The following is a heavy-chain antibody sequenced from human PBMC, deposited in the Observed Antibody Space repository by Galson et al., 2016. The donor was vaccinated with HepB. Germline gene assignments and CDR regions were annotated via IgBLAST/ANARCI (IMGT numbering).Heavy chain of an antibody. CDR1: GGSFTDYY. Sequence: SETLSLTCAVYGGSFTDYYWSWIRQPPGKGLEWIGEINHSGRAKCNPSLKSRVTISVDTSKNQFSLHVRSVTAADTAVYYCARGGATPMVLKYWGQGNLVTVSS. CDR3: ARGGATPMVLKY. V-gene: IGHV4-34*01. J-gene: IGHJ4*02. D-gene: IGHD3-10*01. CDR2: INHSGRA.